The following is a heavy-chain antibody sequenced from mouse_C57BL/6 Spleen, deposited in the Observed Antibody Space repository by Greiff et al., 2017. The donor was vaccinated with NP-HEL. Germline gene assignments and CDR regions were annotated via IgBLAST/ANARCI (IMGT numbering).Heavy chain of an antibody. CDR1: GYTFTSYW. J-gene: IGHJ2*01. D-gene: IGHD1-1*01. Sequence: VQLQQSGAELVKAGASVKMSCKASGYTFTSYWMHWVKQRLGQGLEWFEETNPTNGRTYYNEKFKSKATLTVDKSSRTAYMLLSGPTFEDSAVYYCARIKKIVATYFDYWGQGTTLTVSS. V-gene: IGHV1S81*02. CDR3: ARIKKIVATYFDY. CDR2: TNPTNGRT.